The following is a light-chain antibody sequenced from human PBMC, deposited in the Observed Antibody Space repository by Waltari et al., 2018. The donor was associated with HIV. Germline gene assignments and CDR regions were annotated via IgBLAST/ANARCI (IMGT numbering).Light chain of an antibody. CDR2: DAS. J-gene: IGKJ4*01. Sequence: EIVLTQSPATLSLSPGESATLSCRASQSVSSYLAWYQQKPGQAPSLLIYDASNRATGIPARFSGSGSGTDFTLTISSLQPEDFAVYYCQQSGSWPLTFGGGTRVEIK. CDR1: QSVSSY. CDR3: QQSGSWPLT. V-gene: IGKV3-11*01.